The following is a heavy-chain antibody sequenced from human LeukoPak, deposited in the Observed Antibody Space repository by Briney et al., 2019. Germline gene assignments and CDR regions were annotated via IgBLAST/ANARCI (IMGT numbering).Heavy chain of an antibody. V-gene: IGHV4-59*01. CDR1: GGSISSYY. Sequence: KPSETLSLTCTVSGGSISSYYWSWIRQPPGKGLEWIGYIYYSGTTNYNPSLESRATISVDTSKNEFSLNLSSVTAADTAMYYCARATGGYYYYALDVWGQGTTVTVSS. D-gene: IGHD3-16*01. CDR2: IYYSGTT. CDR3: ARATGGYYYYALDV. J-gene: IGHJ6*02.